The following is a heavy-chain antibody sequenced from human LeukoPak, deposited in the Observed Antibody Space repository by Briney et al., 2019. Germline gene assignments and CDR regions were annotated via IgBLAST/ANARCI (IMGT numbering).Heavy chain of an antibody. Sequence: ASVNVSCKASGYTVTSYDINWLRQATGRGLEWMGWMNPNIGNTGYAQKFQGRVTITRNTSISTAYMEMSSLRSEDTAVYYCAAGSGSSENYWGQGTLVTVSS. CDR2: MNPNIGNT. CDR1: GYTVTSYD. D-gene: IGHD3-10*01. J-gene: IGHJ4*02. CDR3: AAGSGSSENY. V-gene: IGHV1-8*01.